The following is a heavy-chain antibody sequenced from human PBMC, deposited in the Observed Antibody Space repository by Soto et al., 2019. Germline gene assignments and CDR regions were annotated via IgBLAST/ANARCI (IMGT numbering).Heavy chain of an antibody. D-gene: IGHD2-8*01. Sequence: EVQLVESGGGLVQPGGSLRLSCATSGFPFRFFSLNWVRQAPGKGPEWVSYASNDDISYADSVRGRFTISRDTGKTSLYLHMNSLRVDDTAVYYCVRDHQWAFDYWGQGILVTVSS. CDR3: VRDHQWAFDY. CDR2: ASNDDI. V-gene: IGHV3-48*01. J-gene: IGHJ4*02. CDR1: GFPFRFFS.